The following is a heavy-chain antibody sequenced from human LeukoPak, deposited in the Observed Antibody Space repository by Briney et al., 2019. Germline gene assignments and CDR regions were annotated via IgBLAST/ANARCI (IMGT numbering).Heavy chain of an antibody. CDR3: ARGHPTIFGVVIPYYYYGMDV. D-gene: IGHD3-3*01. V-gene: IGHV1-3*01. CDR2: INAGNGNT. J-gene: IGHJ6*02. CDR1: GYTFTSYA. Sequence: GASVKVSCKASGYTFTSYAMHWVRQAPGQRLEWMGWINAGNGNTKYSQKFQGRVTITRDTSASTAYMELSSLRSEDTAVYYCARGHPTIFGVVIPYYYYGMDVWGQGTTVTVSS.